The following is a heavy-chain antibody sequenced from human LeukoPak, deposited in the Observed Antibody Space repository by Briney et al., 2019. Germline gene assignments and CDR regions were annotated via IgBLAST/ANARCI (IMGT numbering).Heavy chain of an antibody. J-gene: IGHJ4*02. CDR2: INEDGSII. V-gene: IGHV3-74*01. Sequence: GGSLRLSCAASGFTVSSNYMNWVRQAPGKGLEWVSRINEDGSIITYADSVKGRFTISRDDAKNTLYLQMNSLRAEDTAVYYCVRDLILVWTPGDDFDYWGQGTLVTVSS. CDR1: GFTVSSNY. D-gene: IGHD2-8*01. CDR3: VRDLILVWTPGDDFDY.